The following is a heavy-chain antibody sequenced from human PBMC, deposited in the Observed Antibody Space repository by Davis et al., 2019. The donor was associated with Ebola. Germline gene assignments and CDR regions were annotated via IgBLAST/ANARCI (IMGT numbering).Heavy chain of an antibody. CDR2: IWYDGSNK. CDR1: GFTFSSYG. J-gene: IGHJ6*02. D-gene: IGHD3-3*01. Sequence: PGGSLRLSCAASGFTFSSYGMHWVRQAPGKGLEWVAVIWYDGSNKYYADSVKGRFTISRDNAKNSLYLQMNSLRAEDTAVYYCARLVAWSGLRDYYYGMDVWGQGTTVTVSS. V-gene: IGHV3-33*01. CDR3: ARLVAWSGLRDYYYGMDV.